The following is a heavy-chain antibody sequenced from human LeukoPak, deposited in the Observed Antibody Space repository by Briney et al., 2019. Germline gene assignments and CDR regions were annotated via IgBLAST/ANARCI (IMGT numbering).Heavy chain of an antibody. D-gene: IGHD5-18*01. CDR1: GFTFSDYY. J-gene: IGHJ4*02. Sequence: GGSLRLSCAASGFTFSDYYTSWIRQAPGEGLGWISYIRSSIITDRKYADSVKGRLTISRDNARNSLYLQMNSLRAEDTAVYYCAKGLVSGRGYSYGSLPDFDYWGQGTLVTVSS. V-gene: IGHV3-11*05. CDR2: IRSSIITDR. CDR3: AKGLVSGRGYSYGSLPDFDY.